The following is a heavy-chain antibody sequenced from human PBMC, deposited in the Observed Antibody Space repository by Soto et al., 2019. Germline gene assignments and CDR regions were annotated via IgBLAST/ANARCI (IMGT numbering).Heavy chain of an antibody. V-gene: IGHV1-69*13. D-gene: IGHD6-19*01. CDR1: GGTFSSYA. CDR3: ARDKGLAVADPYYYYGMDV. J-gene: IGHJ6*01. Sequence: SVKVSCKASGGTFSSYAISWVRQAPGQGLDWMGGIIPIFGTANYAQKFQGRVTITADESTSTAYMELSSLRSEDTAVYYCARDKGLAVADPYYYYGMDVWGQGTKVTVSS. CDR2: IIPIFGTA.